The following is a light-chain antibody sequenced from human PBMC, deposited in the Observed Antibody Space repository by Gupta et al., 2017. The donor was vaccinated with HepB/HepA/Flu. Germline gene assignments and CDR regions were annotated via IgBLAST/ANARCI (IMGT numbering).Light chain of an antibody. CDR2: QDN. CDR3: QAWDSSTVV. CDR1: KLGDKY. V-gene: IGLV3-1*01. Sequence: SYELTQPPSVSVSPGQTASITCSGDKLGDKYACWYQQKPGQSPVLVIYQDNKRPAGIPERFSGSNSGTTAHLTISGTQAMDEDDYYCQAWDSSTVVFGGGTKLTVL. J-gene: IGLJ2*01.